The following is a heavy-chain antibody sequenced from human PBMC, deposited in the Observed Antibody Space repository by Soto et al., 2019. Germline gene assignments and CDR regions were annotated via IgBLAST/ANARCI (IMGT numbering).Heavy chain of an antibody. J-gene: IGHJ4*02. Sequence: ASVKVSCKASGYTFTGYYMHWVRQAPGQGLEWMGWINANSGDTNYAQNFQDRVTMTRDTSTSTAYMELSRLRPDDTAVYYCARAKQSGYSGYNNDYWGQGTLVTVSS. CDR1: GYTFTGYY. V-gene: IGHV1-2*02. CDR3: ARAKQSGYSGYNNDY. CDR2: INANSGDT. D-gene: IGHD5-12*01.